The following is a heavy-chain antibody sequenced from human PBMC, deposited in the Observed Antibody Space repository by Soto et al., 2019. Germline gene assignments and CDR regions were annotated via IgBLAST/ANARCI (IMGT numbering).Heavy chain of an antibody. V-gene: IGHV4-39*01. D-gene: IGHD1-26*01. Sequence: SETLSLTCTVSGGSISSSSYYWGWIRQPPGKGLEWIGSIYYSGSTYYNPSLKSRVTISVYTSKNQFSLKLSSVTAADTAVYYCARLTFVIVGATTVWFDPWGQGTLVTVSS. CDR1: GGSISSSSYY. J-gene: IGHJ5*02. CDR3: ARLTFVIVGATTVWFDP. CDR2: IYYSGST.